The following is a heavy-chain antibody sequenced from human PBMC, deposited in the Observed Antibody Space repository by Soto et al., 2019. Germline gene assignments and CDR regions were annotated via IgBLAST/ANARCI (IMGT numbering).Heavy chain of an antibody. CDR3: ARGRMIVVVNNWFDP. CDR2: INPNSGGT. V-gene: IGHV1-2*02. Sequence: ASVKVPCKASGYTFTGYYMHWVRQAPGQGLEWMGWINPNSGGTNYAQKFQGRVTMTRDTSISTAYMELSRLRSDDTAVYYCARGRMIVVVNNWFDPWGQGTLVTVSS. CDR1: GYTFTGYY. D-gene: IGHD3-22*01. J-gene: IGHJ5*02.